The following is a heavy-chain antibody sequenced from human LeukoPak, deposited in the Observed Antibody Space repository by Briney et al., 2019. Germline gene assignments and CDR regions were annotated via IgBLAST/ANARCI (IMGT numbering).Heavy chain of an antibody. V-gene: IGHV4-34*01. CDR2: INHTGST. D-gene: IGHD6-13*01. CDR1: GGSVMYHS. CDR3: TRWGSWPYDY. J-gene: IGHJ4*02. Sequence: SETLSLTCAVSGGSVMYHSWTWIRQTPGRGLEWIGEINHTGSTNNNPSLKSRVTISIDTSKNQFSLNPTSVTAADTAVYYCTRWGSWPYDYWGQGTLVTVSS.